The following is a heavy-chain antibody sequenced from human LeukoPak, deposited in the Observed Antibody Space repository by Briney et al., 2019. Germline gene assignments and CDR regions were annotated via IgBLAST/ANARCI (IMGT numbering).Heavy chain of an antibody. J-gene: IGHJ4*02. CDR3: ALGLGGRGSYFLTFDY. CDR2: ISAYNGNT. D-gene: IGHD1-26*01. CDR1: GYTFTTYY. Sequence: ASVKLSYKASGYTFTTYYMHCVRQAPGQGLEWMGWISAYNGNTKYAQKVQGRVTMTTDTSTSTAYMELRSLRSDDTAVYYCALGLGGRGSYFLTFDYWGQGTLVTVSS. V-gene: IGHV1-18*04.